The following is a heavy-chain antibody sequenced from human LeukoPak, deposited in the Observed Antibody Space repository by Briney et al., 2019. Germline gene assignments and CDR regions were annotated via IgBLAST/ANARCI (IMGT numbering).Heavy chain of an antibody. Sequence: PAWTLARTCTVSGDSISSRVCYWGWILESPLGVLDWIGSILYSGSTYYNPSLNSRVTISVDTSKNQFSLKLSSVTAADTDAYYCARERVHYLPDGVFAYWGQGALVTVS. V-gene: IGHV4-39*07. D-gene: IGHD2-2*01. CDR3: ARERVHYLPDGVFAY. CDR1: GDSISSRVCY. J-gene: IGHJ4*02. CDR2: ILYSGST.